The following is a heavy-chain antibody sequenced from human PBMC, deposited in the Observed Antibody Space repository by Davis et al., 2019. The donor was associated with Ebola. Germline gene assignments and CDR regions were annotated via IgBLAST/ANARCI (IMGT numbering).Heavy chain of an antibody. CDR1: TFTFKSSG. Sequence: GGSLRLSCAPATFTFKSSGMHWVRQAPGKGLEWVSSISSSSSYIYYADSVKGRFTISRDNAKNSLYLQMNSLRAEDTAFYYCARRVYDSRGYYYFDYWGQGTLVTVSS. CDR2: ISSSSSYI. D-gene: IGHD3-22*01. J-gene: IGHJ4*02. CDR3: ARRVYDSRGYYYFDY. V-gene: IGHV3-21*04.